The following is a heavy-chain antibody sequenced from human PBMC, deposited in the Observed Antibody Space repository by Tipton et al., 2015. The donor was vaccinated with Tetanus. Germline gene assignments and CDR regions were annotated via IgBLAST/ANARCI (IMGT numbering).Heavy chain of an antibody. D-gene: IGHD1-26*01. CDR1: GYAFTSYY. Sequence: QVQLVQSGAEVKKPGASVKVSCKASGYAFTSYYMHWVRQAPGQGLEWMGIINPSGGSTSYAQKFQGRVTMTRDTSTSTVYMELSSLRSEDTAVYYCARVRLLRFWFDPWGQGTLVTVSS. V-gene: IGHV1-46*01. J-gene: IGHJ5*02. CDR3: ARVRLLRFWFDP. CDR2: INPSGGST.